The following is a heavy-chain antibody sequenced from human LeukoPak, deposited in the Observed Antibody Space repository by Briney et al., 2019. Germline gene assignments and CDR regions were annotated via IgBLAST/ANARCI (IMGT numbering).Heavy chain of an antibody. CDR1: GGSISSSYYY. D-gene: IGHD6-6*01. CDR2: LYYSGST. J-gene: IGHJ4*02. V-gene: IGHV4-39*01. CDR3: ARVHSSSHSAFYN. Sequence: SETLSLTCTVSGGSISSSYYYWGWIRQPPGKGLEWIGSLYYSGSTYYNPSLKSRVTISVDTSKNQFSLKLTSVTAADTAVYYCARVHSSSHSAFYNWGQGTLVTVSS.